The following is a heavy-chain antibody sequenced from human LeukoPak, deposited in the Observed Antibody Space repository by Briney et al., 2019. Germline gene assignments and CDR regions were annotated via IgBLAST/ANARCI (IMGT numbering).Heavy chain of an antibody. J-gene: IGHJ6*03. CDR2: INHSRST. CDR1: GGSFSGYY. D-gene: IGHD2-2*01. CDR3: ARGGSSPYYYYYYMDV. Sequence: SETLSLTCAVYGGSFSGYYWSWIRQPPGKGLEWIGEINHSRSTNYNPSLKSRVTISVDTSKNQFSLKLSSVTAADTAVYYCARGGSSPYYYYYYMDVWGKGTTVTVSS. V-gene: IGHV4-34*01.